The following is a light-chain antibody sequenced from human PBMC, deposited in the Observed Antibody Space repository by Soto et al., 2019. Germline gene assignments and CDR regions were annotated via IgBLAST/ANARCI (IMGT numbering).Light chain of an antibody. CDR2: GAS. CDR3: QQYMSSVT. CDR1: QSVDTTF. V-gene: IGKV3-20*01. J-gene: IGKJ1*01. Sequence: EIVLTQSPGSLSLSPGQRATLSCRASQSVDTTFFAWYQKKPGQAPRLLIYGASKRATGIPDRFSGSGSGTDFTLIISGLEPADFSEYYCQQYMSSVTFGQGTKVEI.